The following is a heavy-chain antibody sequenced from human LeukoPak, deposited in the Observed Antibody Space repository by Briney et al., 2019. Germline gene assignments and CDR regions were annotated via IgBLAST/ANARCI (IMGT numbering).Heavy chain of an antibody. V-gene: IGHV3-23*01. J-gene: IGHJ5*02. CDR2: ISGSGGST. Sequence: GGSLRLSCAPSGFTFSSYAMSWVRQAPGKGLEWVSAISGSGGSTYYADSVKGRFTISRDNSKNTLYLQMNSLRAEDTAVYYCAKQVVPAAMPSWFDPWGQGTLVTVSS. CDR3: AKQVVPAAMPSWFDP. CDR1: GFTFSSYA. D-gene: IGHD2-2*01.